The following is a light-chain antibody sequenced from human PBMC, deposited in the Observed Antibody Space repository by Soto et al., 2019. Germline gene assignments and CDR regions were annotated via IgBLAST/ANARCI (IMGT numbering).Light chain of an antibody. V-gene: IGKV1-5*03. CDR1: QSIRDW. CDR3: QRYDTYRSWT. J-gene: IGKJ1*01. Sequence: DIQMTQSPSTLSSSVGDRVTITCRASQSIRDWLAWYQQKPGKAPKLLIYKTSSLKSGVPSRFSGSGYGTEFTLTISGLQPDDFATYYCQRYDTYRSWTFGQGTKVDIK. CDR2: KTS.